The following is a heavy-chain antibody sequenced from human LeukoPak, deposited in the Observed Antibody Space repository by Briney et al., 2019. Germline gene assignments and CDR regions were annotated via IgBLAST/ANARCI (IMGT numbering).Heavy chain of an antibody. V-gene: IGHV3-74*01. Sequence: PGGSLRLSCAASGYTFSSYWMHWVRQAPGKGLVWVSRIKSDGKTNYADSAKGRFTISRDNAKNTVSLQMNSLRAEDTGVYYCATAPSEIGGYYPEYFRHWGQGTLVTVSS. D-gene: IGHD3-22*01. J-gene: IGHJ1*01. CDR2: IKSDGKT. CDR1: GYTFSSYW. CDR3: ATAPSEIGGYYPEYFRH.